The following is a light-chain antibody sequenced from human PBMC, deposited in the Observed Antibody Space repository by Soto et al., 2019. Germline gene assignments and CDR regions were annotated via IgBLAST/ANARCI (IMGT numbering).Light chain of an antibody. J-gene: IGKJ1*01. CDR1: QSVLYSSNNKNY. V-gene: IGKV4-1*01. Sequence: DIVMTQSPDSLAVSLGERATINCKSSQSVLYSSNNKNYLAWYQQKPGQPPKLLIYWASTRESWVPDRFSGSGSGTDFTLTISSLQAEDGAVYYCQQYYITPPTFGQGTKVEIK. CDR2: WAS. CDR3: QQYYITPPT.